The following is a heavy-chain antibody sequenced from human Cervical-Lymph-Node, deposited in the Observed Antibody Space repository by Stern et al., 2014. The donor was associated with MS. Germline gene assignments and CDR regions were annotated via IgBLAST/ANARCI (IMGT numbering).Heavy chain of an antibody. Sequence: QVQLVQSGAEVKKPGSSVKVSCKASGGTFSSYAISWVRHAPGQGLEWMGGIIPIFGTANYAQKFQGRVTITADESTSTAYMELSSLRSEDTAVYYCAGYDSSGYYFPRGHFQHWGQGTLVTVSS. J-gene: IGHJ1*01. V-gene: IGHV1-69*01. CDR2: IIPIFGTA. CDR1: GGTFSSYA. CDR3: AGYDSSGYYFPRGHFQH. D-gene: IGHD3-22*01.